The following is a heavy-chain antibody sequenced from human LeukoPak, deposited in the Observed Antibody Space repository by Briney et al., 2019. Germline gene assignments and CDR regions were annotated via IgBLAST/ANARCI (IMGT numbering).Heavy chain of an antibody. CDR1: GFTFDDYA. J-gene: IGHJ4*02. V-gene: IGHV3-9*01. CDR3: ARVEAQQLADY. D-gene: IGHD6-13*01. CDR2: ISWNSGSI. Sequence: PGGSLRLSCAASGFTFDDYAMHWVRQAPGKGLEWVSGISWNSGSIGYADSVKGRFTISRDNAKNSLYLQMNSLRAEDTAVYYCARVEAQQLADYWGQGTLVTVSS.